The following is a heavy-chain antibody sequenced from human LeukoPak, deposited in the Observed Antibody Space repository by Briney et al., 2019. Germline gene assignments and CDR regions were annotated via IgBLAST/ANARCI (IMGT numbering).Heavy chain of an antibody. V-gene: IGHV5-51*01. CDR3: ARHHFPYSSSWYPFDY. Sequence: GESLKISCKGSGYSFTSYWIGWVRQMPGKGLEWMGIIYPGDSDTRYSPSFQGQVTISADKSISTAYLQWSSLKASDTAMYYCARHHFPYSSSWYPFDYWGQGTLVTVSS. CDR1: GYSFTSYW. CDR2: IYPGDSDT. D-gene: IGHD6-13*01. J-gene: IGHJ4*02.